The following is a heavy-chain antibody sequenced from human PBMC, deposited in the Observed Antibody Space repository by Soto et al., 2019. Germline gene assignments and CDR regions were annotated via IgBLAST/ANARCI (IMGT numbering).Heavy chain of an antibody. CDR1: GFSLKTSGVG. CDR3: AHRLCDGSCSWDVGYFDN. V-gene: IGHV2-5*02. Sequence: QITLKESGPPLVKPTQTLTLTCTFSGFSLKTSGVGVGWIRQPPGKALEWLALIYWDDDKRYSPSLKTRLTITKDTSNNQVVLTMTNMDPVDTATYYCAHRLCDGSCSWDVGYFDNWGQGTLVTVSS. D-gene: IGHD2-15*01. J-gene: IGHJ4*02. CDR2: IYWDDDK.